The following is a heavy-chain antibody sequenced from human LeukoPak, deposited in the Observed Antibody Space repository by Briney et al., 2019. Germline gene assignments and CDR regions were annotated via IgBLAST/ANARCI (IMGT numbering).Heavy chain of an antibody. V-gene: IGHV1-8*03. J-gene: IGHJ4*02. CDR3: ARDSDIVATELFDY. D-gene: IGHD5-12*01. CDR2: MNPNSGNT. Sequence: VASVKVSCKASGYTFTSYDINWVRQATGQGLEWMGWMNPNSGNTGYAQKFQGRVTITRNTSISTAYMELSRLRSDDTAVYYCARDSDIVATELFDYWGQGTLVTVSS. CDR1: GYTFTSYD.